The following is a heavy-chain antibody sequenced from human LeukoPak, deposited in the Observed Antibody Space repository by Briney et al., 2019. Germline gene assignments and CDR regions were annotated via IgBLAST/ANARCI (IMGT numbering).Heavy chain of an antibody. Sequence: GCSLSLSCAPSGCAFDDYALHWLRQAPRKAREWVSGISWNSGSIGYADPVKGRFTISRDNAKNSLYLQMNSLRAEDTALYYCAKDHGRGVDIVAPGYFDLWGRGTLVTVSS. V-gene: IGHV3-9*01. CDR1: GCAFDDYA. CDR2: ISWNSGSI. D-gene: IGHD5-12*01. J-gene: IGHJ2*01. CDR3: AKDHGRGVDIVAPGYFDL.